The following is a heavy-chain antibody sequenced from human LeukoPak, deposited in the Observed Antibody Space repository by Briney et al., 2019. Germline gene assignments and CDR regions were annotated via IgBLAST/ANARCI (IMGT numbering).Heavy chain of an antibody. Sequence: SETLSLTCSVSGGSISSSSYHWGWIRQPPRRGLELIGSFYDSGNSYYNPSLKSRVTISVDTSKKEFYLKVSSVTAADTAVYYCARLHYYYGVDVWGQGTTVTVSS. CDR2: FYDSGNS. J-gene: IGHJ6*02. CDR1: GGSISSSSYH. V-gene: IGHV4-39*01. CDR3: ARLHYYYGVDV.